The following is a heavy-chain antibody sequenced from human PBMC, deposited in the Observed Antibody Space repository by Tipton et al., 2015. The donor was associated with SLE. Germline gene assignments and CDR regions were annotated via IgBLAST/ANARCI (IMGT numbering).Heavy chain of an antibody. Sequence: TLSLTCTVSGGSINRSSFFWGWIRQSPGKGLEWIGSIYYSGSTYYNPSLKSRVTMSVDTSKNQFSLKLSSVTAADTAVYYCARDDGDYTVDYWGQGTLVTVSS. CDR2: IYYSGST. CDR1: GGSINRSSFF. CDR3: ARDDGDYTVDY. D-gene: IGHD4-17*01. V-gene: IGHV4-39*07. J-gene: IGHJ4*02.